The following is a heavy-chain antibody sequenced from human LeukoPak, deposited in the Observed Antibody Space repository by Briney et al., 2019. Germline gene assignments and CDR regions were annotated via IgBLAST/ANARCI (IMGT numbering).Heavy chain of an antibody. J-gene: IGHJ3*02. D-gene: IGHD4-17*01. CDR3: ARDMTAVTMAAFDI. CDR2: ISSSSSTI. V-gene: IGHV3-48*01. CDR1: GFTFSSYS. Sequence: RSGGSLTLSCAASGFTFSSYSMNWVRQAPGKGLEWVSYISSSSSTIYYADSVKGRFTISRDNAKNSLYLQMNSLRAEDTAVYYCARDMTAVTMAAFDIWGQGTMVTVSS.